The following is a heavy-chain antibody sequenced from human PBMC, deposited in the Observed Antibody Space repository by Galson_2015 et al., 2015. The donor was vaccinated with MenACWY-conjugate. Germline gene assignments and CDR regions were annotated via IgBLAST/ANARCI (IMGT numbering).Heavy chain of an antibody. CDR2: ISGNT. V-gene: IGHV3-23*01. Sequence: SLRLSCAASGFTFSTYGMSWVRQAPGKGLEWVSGISGNTFCADSVKGRFTISRDNSKNTVYLQMNSLRAEDTAVYYCAKWSGYGDFWGQGTAVTVSS. J-gene: IGHJ6*02. CDR1: GFTFSTYG. D-gene: IGHD3-10*01. CDR3: AKWSGYGDF.